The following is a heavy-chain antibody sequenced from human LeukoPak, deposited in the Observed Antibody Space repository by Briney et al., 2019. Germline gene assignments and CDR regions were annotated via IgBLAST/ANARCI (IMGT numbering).Heavy chain of an antibody. J-gene: IGHJ4*02. CDR2: IYYSGST. CDR1: GFTFSNYW. CDR3: ARVAAGTVDY. Sequence: PGGSLRLSCAASGFTFSNYWMSWIRQPPGKGLEWIGSIYYSGSTYYNPSLKSRVTISVDTSKNQFSLKLSSVTAADTAVYYCARVAAGTVDYWGQGTLVTVSS. D-gene: IGHD6-19*01. V-gene: IGHV4-39*07.